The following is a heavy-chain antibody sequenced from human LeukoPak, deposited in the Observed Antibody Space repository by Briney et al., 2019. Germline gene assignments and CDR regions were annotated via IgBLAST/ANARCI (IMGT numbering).Heavy chain of an antibody. CDR2: ISGSGGST. V-gene: IGHV3-23*01. CDR3: AKDLMTSRDYYYYYGMDV. J-gene: IGHJ6*02. D-gene: IGHD2-2*01. CDR1: GFTFSSYA. Sequence: GGSLRLSCAASGFTFSSYAMSWVRQAPGMGLEWVSAISGSGGSTYYADSVKGRFTISRDNSKNTLYLQMNSLRAEDTAVYYCAKDLMTSRDYYYYYGMDVWGQGTTVTVSS.